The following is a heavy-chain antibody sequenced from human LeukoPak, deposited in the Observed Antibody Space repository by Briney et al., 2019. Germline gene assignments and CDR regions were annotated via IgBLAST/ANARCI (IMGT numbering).Heavy chain of an antibody. CDR2: IYYSGST. J-gene: IGHJ4*02. D-gene: IGHD6-19*01. V-gene: IGHV4-59*01. Sequence: SETLSLTCTVSGGSISSYYWSWIRQPPGKGLEWIGYIYYSGSTNYNPSLKSRVTISVDTSKDQFSLKLSSVTAADTAVYYCARGVSSGWYEVDYWGQGTLVTVSS. CDR3: ARGVSSGWYEVDY. CDR1: GGSISSYY.